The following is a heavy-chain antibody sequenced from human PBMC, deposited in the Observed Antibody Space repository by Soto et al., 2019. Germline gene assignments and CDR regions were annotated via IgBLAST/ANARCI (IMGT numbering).Heavy chain of an antibody. CDR2: IIPIFGTA. D-gene: IGHD3-9*01. CDR3: ARETYYDILTGPPAGYYYYYGMDV. Sequence: SVKVSCKASGGTFSSYAISWVRQAPGQGLEWMGGIIPIFGTANYAQKFQGRVTITADESTSTAYMELSSLRSEDTAVYYCARETYYDILTGPPAGYYYYYGMDVWGQGTTVTVSS. CDR1: GGTFSSYA. V-gene: IGHV1-69*13. J-gene: IGHJ6*02.